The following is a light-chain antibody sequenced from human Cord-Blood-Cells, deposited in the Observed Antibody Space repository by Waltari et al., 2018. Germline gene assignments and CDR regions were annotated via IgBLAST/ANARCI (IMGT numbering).Light chain of an antibody. CDR1: QSVSSY. CDR3: QQRSNWPLT. CDR2: DAS. Sequence: EIVLTKSPATLPLSPGEGATFSCRASQSVSSYLAWYQQKPGQAPRLLIYDASNRATGIPARFSGSGSGTDFTLTISSLEPEDFAVYYCQQRSNWPLTFGGGTKVEIK. J-gene: IGKJ4*01. V-gene: IGKV3-11*01.